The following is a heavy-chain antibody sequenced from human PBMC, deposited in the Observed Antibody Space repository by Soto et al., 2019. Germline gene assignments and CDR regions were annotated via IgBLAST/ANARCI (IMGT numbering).Heavy chain of an antibody. Sequence: QVQLVESGGGVVQPGRSLRLSCAASGFTFSSYAMHWVRQAPGKGLEWVAVISYDGSNKYYADSVKGRFTISRDNSKNTRYLQKNSLRDEDTGVYYCARGGGRCRGGSCYGADYWGQGTLVTVSS. D-gene: IGHD2-15*01. CDR2: ISYDGSNK. CDR3: ARGGGRCRGGSCYGADY. V-gene: IGHV3-30-3*01. J-gene: IGHJ4*02. CDR1: GFTFSSYA.